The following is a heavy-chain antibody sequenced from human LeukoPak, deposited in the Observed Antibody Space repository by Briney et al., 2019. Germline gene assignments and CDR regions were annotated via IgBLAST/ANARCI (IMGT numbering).Heavy chain of an antibody. V-gene: IGHV3-30-3*01. J-gene: IGHJ3*01. D-gene: IGHD5-18*01. CDR2: ISYAGSNK. CDR3: AREQMDAAMFYDAFDV. CDR1: GITFSSYA. Sequence: GGSLRLSCAASGITFSSYAMHWVRQAPGKGLEWVAVISYAGSNKFYADSVKGRFTISRDNSKSTVYLYMNSLRAEDTAVYYCAREQMDAAMFYDAFDVWGQGTLVTVSS.